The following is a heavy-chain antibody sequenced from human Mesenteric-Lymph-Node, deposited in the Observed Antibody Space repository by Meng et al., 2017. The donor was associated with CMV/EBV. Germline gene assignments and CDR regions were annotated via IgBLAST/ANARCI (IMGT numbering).Heavy chain of an antibody. Sequence: GSLRLSCTVSGGSISSYYWSWIRQPPGKGLEWIGYIYYSGSTNYNPSLKSRVTISVDTSKNQFSLKLSPVTAADTAVYYCARDEGNWNDVYFDYWGQGTLVTVSS. J-gene: IGHJ4*02. D-gene: IGHD1-1*01. CDR3: ARDEGNWNDVYFDY. CDR1: GGSISSYY. V-gene: IGHV4-59*01. CDR2: IYYSGST.